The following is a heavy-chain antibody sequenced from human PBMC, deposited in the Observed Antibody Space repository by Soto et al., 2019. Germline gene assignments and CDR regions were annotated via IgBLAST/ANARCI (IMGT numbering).Heavy chain of an antibody. CDR2: IKQDGSEK. Sequence: GGSLRLSCAASGFTFSSYWMSWVRQAPGKGLEWVANIKQDGSEKYYVDSVKGRFTISRDNAKNSLYLQMNSLRAEDTAVYYCARDNYDFWSGYYLGYYYYMDVWGQGTTVTVSS. V-gene: IGHV3-7*01. J-gene: IGHJ6*03. CDR3: ARDNYDFWSGYYLGYYYYMDV. CDR1: GFTFSSYW. D-gene: IGHD3-3*01.